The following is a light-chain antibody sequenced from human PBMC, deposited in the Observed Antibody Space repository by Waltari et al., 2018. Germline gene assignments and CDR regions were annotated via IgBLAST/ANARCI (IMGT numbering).Light chain of an antibody. J-gene: IGKJ1*01. CDR2: GAS. V-gene: IGKV3-15*01. CDR1: QSVSSN. Sequence: EIVMTQSPATLSVSPGERATLPCRASQSVSSNLGWYQHKPGQAPRLLIYGASTRATGIPVRFSGSGSGTEFTLTISSLQSEDFAVYYCQQYNNWPRTFGQGTKVEVK. CDR3: QQYNNWPRT.